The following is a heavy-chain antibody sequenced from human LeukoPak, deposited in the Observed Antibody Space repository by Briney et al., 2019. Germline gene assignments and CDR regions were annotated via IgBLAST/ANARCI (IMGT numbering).Heavy chain of an antibody. CDR1: GFTFSSYA. CDR3: AKDLYYYDSSGYPSLFDY. Sequence: PGGSLRLSCAASGFTFSSYAMSWVRQAPGKGVEWVSAISGSGGSTYYADSVKGRFTISRDNSKNTLYLQMNSLRAEDTAVYYCAKDLYYYDSSGYPSLFDYWGQGTLVTVSS. V-gene: IGHV3-23*01. CDR2: ISGSGGST. J-gene: IGHJ4*02. D-gene: IGHD3-22*01.